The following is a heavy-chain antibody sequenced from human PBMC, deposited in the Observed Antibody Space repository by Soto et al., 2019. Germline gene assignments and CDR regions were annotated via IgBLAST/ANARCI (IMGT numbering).Heavy chain of an antibody. CDR3: AREDYDDFNFDY. J-gene: IGHJ4*02. CDR1: GFTFSSYT. CDR2: IDSSSSYM. D-gene: IGHD3-3*01. Sequence: GGSLRLSCVASGFTFSSYTMHWVRQAPGKRLEWVSSIDSSSSYMYFPDSLKGRFTVSRDNAKNSLYLQMNSLRAEDTAVYYCAREDYDDFNFDYWGQGTLVTVSS. V-gene: IGHV3-21*01.